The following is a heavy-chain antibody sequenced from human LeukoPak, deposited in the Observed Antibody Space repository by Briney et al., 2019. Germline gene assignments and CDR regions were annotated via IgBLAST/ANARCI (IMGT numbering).Heavy chain of an antibody. J-gene: IGHJ4*02. D-gene: IGHD1-26*01. CDR3: ARDLRGSYIPYFDY. CDR2: IYHSGNT. V-gene: IGHV4-38-2*02. CDR1: GHSISSAYY. Sequence: PSETLSLTCSVSGHSISSAYYWGWIRQPPGKGLGWIGSIYHSGNTYYNPSLKSRVTISVDTSKNQFSLRLSSVTAADTAVYYCARDLRGSYIPYFDYWGQGVLATVSS.